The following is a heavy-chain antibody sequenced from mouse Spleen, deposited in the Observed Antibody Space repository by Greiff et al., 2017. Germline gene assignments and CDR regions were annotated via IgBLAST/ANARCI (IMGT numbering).Heavy chain of an antibody. Sequence: EVMLVESGGGLVKPGGSLKLSCAASGFTFSDYGMHWVRQAPEKGLEWVAYISSGSSTIYYADTVKGRFTISRDNAKNTLFLQMTSLRSEDTAMYYCARNGYPWFAYWGQGTLVTVSA. D-gene: IGHD2-2*01. CDR1: GFTFSDYG. V-gene: IGHV5-17*01. J-gene: IGHJ3*01. CDR3: ARNGYPWFAY. CDR2: ISSGSSTI.